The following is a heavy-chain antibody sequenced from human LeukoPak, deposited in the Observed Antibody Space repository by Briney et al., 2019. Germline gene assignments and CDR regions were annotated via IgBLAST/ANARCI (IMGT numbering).Heavy chain of an antibody. Sequence: MPSETLSLTCAVYGGSFSGYYWSWIRQPPGKGLEWIGEINHSGSTNYNPSLKSRVTISVDTSKNQFSLKLSSVTAADTAVYYCARGVRYYYDSSGYYYLDYWGQGTLVTVSS. CDR3: ARGVRYYYDSSGYYYLDY. CDR2: INHSGST. D-gene: IGHD3-22*01. CDR1: GGSFSGYY. J-gene: IGHJ4*02. V-gene: IGHV4-34*01.